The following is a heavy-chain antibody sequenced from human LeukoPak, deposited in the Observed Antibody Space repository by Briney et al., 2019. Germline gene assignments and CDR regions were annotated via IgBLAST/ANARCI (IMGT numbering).Heavy chain of an antibody. CDR3: AREAYNWNIDVFDI. CDR1: GFTVSSNY. D-gene: IGHD1/OR15-1a*01. Sequence: PGGSLRLSCAASGFTVSSNYMSWVRQAPGKGLEWVSVIYSGGSTYYADSVKGRFTISRDNSKNTLYLQMNSLRAEDTAVYYCAREAYNWNIDVFDIWGQGTMVTVSS. J-gene: IGHJ3*02. CDR2: IYSGGST. V-gene: IGHV3-66*01.